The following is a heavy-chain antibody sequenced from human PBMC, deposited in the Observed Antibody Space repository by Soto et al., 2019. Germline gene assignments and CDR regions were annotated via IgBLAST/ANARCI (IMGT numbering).Heavy chain of an antibody. V-gene: IGHV5-10-1*01. CDR1: GYSFTSYW. J-gene: IGHJ5*02. D-gene: IGHD6-6*01. Sequence: PGESLKISCKGSGYSFTSYWISWVRQMPGKGLEWMGRIDPSDSYTNYSPSFQGHVTISADKSISTAYLQWSSLKASDTAMYYCARRGKYSSSSGWFDPWGQGTLVTVSS. CDR3: ARRGKYSSSSGWFDP. CDR2: IDPSDSYT.